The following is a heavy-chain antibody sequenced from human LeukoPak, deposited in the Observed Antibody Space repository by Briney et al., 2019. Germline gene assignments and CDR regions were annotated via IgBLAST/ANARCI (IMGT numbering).Heavy chain of an antibody. D-gene: IGHD3-10*01. CDR3: ARATNDYGWGNWLDP. CDR1: GGSISSGSYH. CDR2: IYISGNT. V-gene: IGHV4-61*02. J-gene: IGHJ5*02. Sequence: SETLSLTCTVSGGSISSGSYHWSWIRQPAGKGLEWIGRIYISGNTDYNPSLESRVTISVDTSKNQFSLKLYSVTAADTAMYYCARATNDYGWGNWLDPWGQGTLVTVSS.